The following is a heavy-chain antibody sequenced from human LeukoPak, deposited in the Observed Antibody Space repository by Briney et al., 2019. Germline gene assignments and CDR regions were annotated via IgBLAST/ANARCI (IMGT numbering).Heavy chain of an antibody. CDR2: IYYSGST. CDR3: ARRPPDMVAFDY. V-gene: IGHV4-59*01. Sequence: SETLSLTCTVSGGSISTYYWSWIRQPPGKGLEWIGYIYYSGSTNYNPSLKSRVTISVDTSRNQFSLKLRSVTAADTAVYYCARRPPDMVAFDYWGQGTLVTVSS. J-gene: IGHJ4*02. CDR1: GGSISTYY. D-gene: IGHD5-18*01.